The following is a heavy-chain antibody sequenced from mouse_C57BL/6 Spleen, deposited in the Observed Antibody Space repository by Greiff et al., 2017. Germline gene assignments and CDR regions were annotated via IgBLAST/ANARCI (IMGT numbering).Heavy chain of an antibody. V-gene: IGHV5-4*01. D-gene: IGHD2-5*01. J-gene: IGHJ2*01. CDR2: ISDGGSYT. CDR1: GFTFSSYA. CDR3: AREPLYYSNYFDY. Sequence: EVHLVESGGGLVKPGGSLKLSCAASGFTFSSYAMSWVRQTPEKRLEWVATISDGGSYTYYPDNVKGRFTISRDNAKNNLYLQMSHLKSEDTAMYYCAREPLYYSNYFDYWGQGTTLTVYS.